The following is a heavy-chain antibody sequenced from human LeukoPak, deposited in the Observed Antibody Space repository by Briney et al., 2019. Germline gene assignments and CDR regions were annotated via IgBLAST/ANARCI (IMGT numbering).Heavy chain of an antibody. CDR3: ARQAIVGATYDAFDI. D-gene: IGHD1-26*01. J-gene: IGHJ3*02. CDR1: GGSISSYY. CDR2: IYPSGST. V-gene: IGHV4-4*07. Sequence: SETLSLTRTLSGGSISSYYWSWIRQPARKGLEWIGRIYPSGSTNYNPSLKSRVTMSVDTSKNQFSLKLSSVTAADTAVYYCARQAIVGATYDAFDIWGQGTMVTVSS.